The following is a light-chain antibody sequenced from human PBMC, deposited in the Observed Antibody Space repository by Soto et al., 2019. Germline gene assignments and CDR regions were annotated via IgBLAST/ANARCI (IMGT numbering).Light chain of an antibody. Sequence: DIQMTQSPSSLSASVGVEVTLTCRASQAVSNWLAWYQHRPGSAPKLLIYAASNLPSGVPARFAGSGSGTVFTLTIKSLQPEDFAAYYCQQTKRFPFTFGGGTKVEMK. V-gene: IGKV1-12*02. CDR3: QQTKRFPFT. J-gene: IGKJ4*01. CDR1: QAVSNW. CDR2: AAS.